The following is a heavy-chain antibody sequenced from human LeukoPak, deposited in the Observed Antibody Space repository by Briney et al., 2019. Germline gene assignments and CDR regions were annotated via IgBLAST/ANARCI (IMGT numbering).Heavy chain of an antibody. CDR2: ISAYNGNT. J-gene: IGHJ4*02. CDR3: ARDDNSSSREFDY. Sequence: GASVKVSCKASGYTFTSYGISWVRQAPGQGLEWMGWISAYNGNTNYAQKFQGRVTMTRDTSTSTVYMELSSLRSEDTAVYYCARDDNSSSREFDYWGQGTLVTVSS. D-gene: IGHD6-6*01. V-gene: IGHV1-18*01. CDR1: GYTFTSYG.